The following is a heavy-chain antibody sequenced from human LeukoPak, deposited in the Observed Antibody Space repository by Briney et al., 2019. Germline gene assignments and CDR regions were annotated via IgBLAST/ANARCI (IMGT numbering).Heavy chain of an antibody. V-gene: IGHV4-34*01. D-gene: IGHD3-9*01. Sequence: PSETLSLTCAVYGGSFSGYYWSWIRQPPGKGLEWIGEINHSGSTNYNPSLKSRVTISVDTSKNQFSLKLSSVTAADTAVYYCARDKRLRYFDWLTQGSWFDPWGQGTLVTVSS. CDR3: ARDKRLRYFDWLTQGSWFDP. CDR2: INHSGST. CDR1: GGSFSGYY. J-gene: IGHJ5*02.